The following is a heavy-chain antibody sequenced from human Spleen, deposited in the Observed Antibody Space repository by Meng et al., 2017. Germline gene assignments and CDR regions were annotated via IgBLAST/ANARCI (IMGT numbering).Heavy chain of an antibody. CDR3: ARGPTTMAHDFDY. D-gene: IGHD4-11*01. CDR2: INHSGST. J-gene: IGHJ4*02. CDR1: GGSFSDYY. Sequence: QVQSQQWVAGLLKPSGTLSPTCVVSGGSFSDYYWSWIRQPPGKGLEWIGEINHSGSTNYNPSLESRATISVDTSQNNLSLKLSSVTAADSAVYYCARGPTTMAHDFDYWGQGTLVTVSS. V-gene: IGHV4-34*01.